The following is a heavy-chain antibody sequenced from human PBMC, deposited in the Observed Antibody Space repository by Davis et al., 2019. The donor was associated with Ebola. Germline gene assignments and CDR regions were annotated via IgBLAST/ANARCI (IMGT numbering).Heavy chain of an antibody. CDR1: GDSISSSY. J-gene: IGHJ4*02. CDR3: TREFEYVDY. D-gene: IGHD2/OR15-2a*01. CDR2: IYYSGNT. Sequence: PSETLSLTCSVSGDSISSSYWSWIRQSPGKGLEWIGYIYYSGNTSYNPSLNSRVTISVDTSKNQFSLKLRSMTAVDTAIYFCTREFEYVDYWGQGTLVTVSS. V-gene: IGHV4-59*12.